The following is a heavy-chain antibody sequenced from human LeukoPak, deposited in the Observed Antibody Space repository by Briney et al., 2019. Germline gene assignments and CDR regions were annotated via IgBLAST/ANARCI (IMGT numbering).Heavy chain of an antibody. CDR1: GFTFSGFW. D-gene: IGHD6-6*01. Sequence: GGSLRLSCAVSGFTFSGFWMSWSRQAPGKGLEWVASINSDGSEGYYADVVKGRFTISRDNAQNSLYLQINSLRAEDTAVYYCARSSYSSSSSVWGQGTMVTVSS. V-gene: IGHV3-7*03. CDR3: ARSSYSSSSSV. J-gene: IGHJ3*01. CDR2: INSDGSEG.